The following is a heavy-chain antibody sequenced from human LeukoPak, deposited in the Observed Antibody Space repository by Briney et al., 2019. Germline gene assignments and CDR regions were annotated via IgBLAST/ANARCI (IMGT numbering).Heavy chain of an antibody. CDR2: ISSSGSTI. V-gene: IGHV3-48*03. CDR1: GFTFSSYE. D-gene: IGHD6-13*01. J-gene: IGHJ4*02. Sequence: GGSLRLSCAASGFTFSSYEMNWVRQAPGKGLEWVSYISSSGSTIYYADSVKGRFTISRDNAKNSLYLQMISLRAEDTAVYYCARDRIAAAGQRLDYWGQGTLITVSS. CDR3: ARDRIAAAGQRLDY.